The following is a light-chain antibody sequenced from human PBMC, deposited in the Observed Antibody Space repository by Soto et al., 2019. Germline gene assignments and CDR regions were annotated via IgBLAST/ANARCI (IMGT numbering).Light chain of an antibody. V-gene: IGKV3-20*01. CDR1: QSVSSS. J-gene: IGKJ1*01. Sequence: EIVLTQSPGTLSLSPGERATLSCRASQSVSSSLAWYQQKPGQAPSLLIYAASSRATAIPDRFSGSGSGADFTLTISRLEPEDFAVYYCQQYGSSPVTFGQGTKVEIK. CDR3: QQYGSSPVT. CDR2: AAS.